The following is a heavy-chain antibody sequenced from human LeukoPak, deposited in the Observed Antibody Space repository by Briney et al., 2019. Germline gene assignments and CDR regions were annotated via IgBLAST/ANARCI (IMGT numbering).Heavy chain of an antibody. CDR1: GGSISGYY. J-gene: IGHJ5*02. CDR2: IYYSGST. Sequence: SETLSLTCTVSGGSISGYYWSWIRQPPGKGLEWIGYIYYSGSTNYNPSLKSRVTISVDTSKNQFSLKLSSVTAADTAVYYCARSIGYCSSTSCYGFHWFDPWGQGTLVTVSS. V-gene: IGHV4-59*08. D-gene: IGHD2-2*01. CDR3: ARSIGYCSSTSCYGFHWFDP.